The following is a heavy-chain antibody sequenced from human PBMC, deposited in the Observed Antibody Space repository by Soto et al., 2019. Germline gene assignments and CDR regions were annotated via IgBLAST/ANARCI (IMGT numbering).Heavy chain of an antibody. CDR1: GYSFTSYW. CDR3: ARLGYSYDPYYYDMDV. Sequence: PGESLKISCKGSGYSFTSYWIGWVRQMPGKGLEWMGIIYPGDSDTRYSPSFQGQVTISADKSISTAYLQWSSLKASDTAMYYCARLGYSYDPYYYDMDVWGQGTTVTVSS. CDR2: IYPGDSDT. V-gene: IGHV5-51*01. J-gene: IGHJ6*02. D-gene: IGHD5-18*01.